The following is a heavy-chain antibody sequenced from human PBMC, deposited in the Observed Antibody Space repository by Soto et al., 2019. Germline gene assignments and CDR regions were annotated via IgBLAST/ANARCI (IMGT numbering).Heavy chain of an antibody. D-gene: IGHD3-10*01. CDR3: ARGGSGTYLLSGMDV. CDR1: GYSFATYW. J-gene: IGHJ6*02. Sequence: GESLKISCKGSGYSFATYWIGWVRQMPGKGLEWMGIIYPGDSDTRYSPPFKGQVTISADKSIRTAYLQWSSLKASDTAMYFCARGGSGTYLLSGMDVWGQGTTVTVSS. CDR2: IYPGDSDT. V-gene: IGHV5-51*01.